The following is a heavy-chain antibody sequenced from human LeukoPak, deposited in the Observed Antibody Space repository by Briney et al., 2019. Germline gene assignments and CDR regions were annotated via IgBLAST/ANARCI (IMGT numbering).Heavy chain of an antibody. V-gene: IGHV5-51*01. CDR2: IYPGDSDT. J-gene: IGHJ4*02. Sequence: GESLKISCKGSGYSFTSYWIGWVRQMPGKGLEWMGIIYPGDSDTRYSPSFQGQVTISADKSISTAYLQWSSLKASDTAMYYCARLQPVEVYYYGSGSYFDYWGQGTLVTVSS. D-gene: IGHD3-10*01. CDR1: GYSFTSYW. CDR3: ARLQPVEVYYYGSGSYFDY.